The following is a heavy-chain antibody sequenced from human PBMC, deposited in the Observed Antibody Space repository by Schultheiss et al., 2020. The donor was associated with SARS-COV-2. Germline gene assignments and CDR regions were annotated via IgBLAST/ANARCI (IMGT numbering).Heavy chain of an antibody. CDR2: IYPGDSDT. D-gene: IGHD2-8*01. V-gene: IGHV5-51*01. CDR3: ARRGPCTNGVCLGSFDP. CDR1: GYSFTSYW. J-gene: IGHJ5*02. Sequence: GESLKISSKGSGYSFTSYWIGWVRQMPGKGLEWMGIIYPGDSDTRYSPSFQGQVTISADKSISTAYLQWSSLKASDTAMYYCARRGPCTNGVCLGSFDPWGQGTLVTVSS.